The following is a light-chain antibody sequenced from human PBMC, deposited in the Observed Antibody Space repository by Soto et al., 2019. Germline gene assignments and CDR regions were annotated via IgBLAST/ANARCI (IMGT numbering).Light chain of an antibody. V-gene: IGKV3-20*01. CDR1: QSVSSSY. CDR2: GAS. J-gene: IGKJ4*01. Sequence: EIVLTQSPGTLSLSPGERDTLSCRASQSVSSSYLAWYQQKPGQAPRLLIYGASGRATGIPDRFSGSGSGTDFTLTISRLEPEDFAVYYCQQYGSSPGTFGGGTKVEIK. CDR3: QQYGSSPGT.